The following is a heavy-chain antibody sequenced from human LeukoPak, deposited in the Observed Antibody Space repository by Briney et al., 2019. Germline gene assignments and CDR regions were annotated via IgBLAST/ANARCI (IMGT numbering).Heavy chain of an antibody. CDR1: GFTFSSYA. Sequence: GGSLRLSCAASGFTFSSYAMSWVRQAPGKGLEWVSAISGSGGSTYYADSVKGRFTISRDNAKNSLYLQMNSLRAEDTAVYYCARDVFGGIAARPMAPLCWGQGTLVTVSS. D-gene: IGHD6-6*01. CDR2: ISGSGGST. CDR3: ARDVFGGIAARPMAPLC. J-gene: IGHJ4*02. V-gene: IGHV3-23*01.